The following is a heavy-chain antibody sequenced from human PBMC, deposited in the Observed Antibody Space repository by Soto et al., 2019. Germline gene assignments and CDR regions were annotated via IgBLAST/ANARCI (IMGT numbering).Heavy chain of an antibody. CDR3: AKDREYYDILTGPDY. D-gene: IGHD3-9*01. Sequence: GGSLRLACAASGVTFSSYGMHWVRQAPGKGLEWVAVISYDGSNKYYADSVKGRFTISRDNSKNTLYLQMNSLRAEDTAVYYCAKDREYYDILTGPDYWGQGT. J-gene: IGHJ4*02. V-gene: IGHV3-30*18. CDR1: GVTFSSYG. CDR2: ISYDGSNK.